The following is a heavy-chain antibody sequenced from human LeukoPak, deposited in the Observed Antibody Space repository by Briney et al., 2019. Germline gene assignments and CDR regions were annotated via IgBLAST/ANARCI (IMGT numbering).Heavy chain of an antibody. D-gene: IGHD2-2*01. CDR1: GFTFSSYS. Sequence: GGSLRLSCAASGFTFSSYSMNWVRRAPGKGLEWVSSISSSSSYIYYADSVKGRFTISRDNAKNSLYLQMNSLRAEDTAVYYCARDPLSFPWYFDLWGRGTPVTVSS. CDR3: ARDPLSFPWYFDL. V-gene: IGHV3-21*01. CDR2: ISSSSSYI. J-gene: IGHJ2*01.